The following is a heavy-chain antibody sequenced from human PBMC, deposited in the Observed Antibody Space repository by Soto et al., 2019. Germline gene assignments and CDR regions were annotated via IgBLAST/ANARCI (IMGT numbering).Heavy chain of an antibody. CDR1: GGSISSGGYY. V-gene: IGHV4-31*03. CDR3: ARGSFSSSSSWFDP. J-gene: IGHJ5*02. Sequence: SETLSLTCTVSGGSISSGGYYWSWIRQHPGKGLEWIGYIYYSGRTYYNPSLHSRVSIAVDTTENQFSLKLTSVTAADTSVYYCARGSFSSSSSWFDPWGRGTLVTSPQ. D-gene: IGHD6-6*01. CDR2: IYYSGRT.